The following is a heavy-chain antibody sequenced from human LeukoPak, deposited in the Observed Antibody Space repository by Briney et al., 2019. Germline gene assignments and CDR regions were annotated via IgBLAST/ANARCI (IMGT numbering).Heavy chain of an antibody. V-gene: IGHV4-39*01. D-gene: IGHD4-17*01. CDR1: GDSISSSTYY. J-gene: IGHJ4*02. CDR2: IYYSGTT. CDR3: ARHKGTTLDY. Sequence: SETLSLTCTVSGDSISSSTYYWGWIRQPPGKGLEWIGSIYYSGTTYYNPSLKSRVTISVDTSKNQFSLKLSSVTAADPAVYYSARHKGTTLDYWGQGTLVTVSS.